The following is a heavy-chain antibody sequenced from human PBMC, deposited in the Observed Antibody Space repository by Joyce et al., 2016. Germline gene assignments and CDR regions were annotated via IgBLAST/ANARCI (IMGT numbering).Heavy chain of an antibody. J-gene: IGHJ4*02. Sequence: QVKLVASGGGVVQPGSSLRLSCAVSGFTFSGHSMHWVCQAPGKGLDWVSIISYDGKNTYYGESMKVRFTISRDNSKSTVYLQVDSLRTEDTAVYYCARDGPKTTWDPGYYFDFWGQGTLVTVSS. CDR1: GFTFSGHS. CDR3: ARDGPKTTWDPGYYFDF. CDR2: ISYDGKNT. V-gene: IGHV3-30*01. D-gene: IGHD1-14*01.